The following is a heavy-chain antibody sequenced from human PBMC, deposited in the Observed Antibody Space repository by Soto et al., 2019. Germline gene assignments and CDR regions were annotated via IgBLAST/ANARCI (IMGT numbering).Heavy chain of an antibody. J-gene: IGHJ6*02. Sequence: QVQLQESGPGLVKPSQTLSLTCSVSGGSISSGYYYWSWIRQPPGKGLEWIGNIYYSGNTYYNPSITCRLITSIDTTTTRSSLKVGSVTAADTAVYYCASSSLYGMDVCGQGTTVTVSS. CDR3: ASSSLYGMDV. CDR2: IYYSGNT. CDR1: GGSISSGYYY. V-gene: IGHV4-30-4*01.